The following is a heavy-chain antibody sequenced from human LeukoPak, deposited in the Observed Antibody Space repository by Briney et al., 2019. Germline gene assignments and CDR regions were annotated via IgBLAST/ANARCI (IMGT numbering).Heavy chain of an antibody. D-gene: IGHD1-1*01. V-gene: IGHV3-9*01. CDR1: GFTFDDYA. CDR2: ISWNSGSI. J-gene: IGHJ4*02. CDR3: AKEALEMSFDY. Sequence: GRSLRLSCAASGFTFDDYAMHWVRQAPGKGLEWVSGISWNSGSIGYADSVKGRFTISRDNAKNSLYLQMNSLRAEDTALYYCAKEALEMSFDYWGQGTLVTVSS.